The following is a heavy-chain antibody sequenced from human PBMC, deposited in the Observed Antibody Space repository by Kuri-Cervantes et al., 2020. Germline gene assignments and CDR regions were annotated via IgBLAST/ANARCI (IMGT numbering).Heavy chain of an antibody. J-gene: IGHJ5*02. D-gene: IGHD3-3*01. V-gene: IGHV4-34*01. CDR1: GGSFSGYY. CDR3: ARVVTIFGVVIRGWFDP. CDR2: IYHSGST. Sequence: SETLSLTCAVYGGSFSGYYWSWIRQPPGKGLEWIGEIYHSGSTNYNPSLKSRVTISVDKSKNQFSLKLSSVTAADTAVYYCARVVTIFGVVIRGWFDPWGQGTLVTVSS.